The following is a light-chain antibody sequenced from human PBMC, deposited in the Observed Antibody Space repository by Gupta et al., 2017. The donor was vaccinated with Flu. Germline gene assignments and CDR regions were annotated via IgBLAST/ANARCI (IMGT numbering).Light chain of an antibody. CDR3: ATFDDCLSGRV. J-gene: IGLJ3*02. CDR2: SND. V-gene: IGLV1-47*02. Sequence: QSVLTQPPSASGTPGQRVAISCSGSSTNIGSRSVSWYQQVPGTAPNLLFYSNDQRPSVFPDRFSGSKSGTSASLSISGLRAEDDADYYCATFDDCLSGRVFGVGTKLTVL. CDR1: STNIGSRS.